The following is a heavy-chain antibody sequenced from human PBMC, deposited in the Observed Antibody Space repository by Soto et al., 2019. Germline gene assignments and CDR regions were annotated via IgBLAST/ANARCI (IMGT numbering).Heavy chain of an antibody. CDR1: GFTFSSYW. D-gene: IGHD3-22*01. Sequence: EVQLVESGGGLVQPGGSLRLSCADSGFTFSSYWMHWVRQAPGKGLVWVSRINSDGSSTNYADSVKGRFTISRDNAKNTLYLQMNRLRVADTAVYYCARKYNYESSGYYYWGQVPLVTVSS. CDR2: INSDGSST. CDR3: ARKYNYESSGYYY. V-gene: IGHV3-74*01. J-gene: IGHJ4*02.